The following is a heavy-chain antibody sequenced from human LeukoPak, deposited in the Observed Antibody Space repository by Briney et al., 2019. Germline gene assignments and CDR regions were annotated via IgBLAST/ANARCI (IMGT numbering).Heavy chain of an antibody. Sequence: SETLSLTCAVYGGSFSGYYWSWIRQPPGKGLEWIGEINHRGSTNYNPSLKSRVTISVDTSKNQFSLKLSSVTAADTAVYYCARGGDYLLYWGQGTLVTVSS. J-gene: IGHJ4*02. CDR3: ARGGDYLLY. CDR2: INHRGST. V-gene: IGHV4-34*01. D-gene: IGHD4-17*01. CDR1: GGSFSGYY.